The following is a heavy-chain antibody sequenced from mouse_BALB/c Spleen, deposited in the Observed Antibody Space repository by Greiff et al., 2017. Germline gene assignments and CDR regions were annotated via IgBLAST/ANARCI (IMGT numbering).Heavy chain of an antibody. CDR2: INPYNGAT. D-gene: IGHD2-1*01. Sequence: LVEPGASVKISCKASGYSFTGYYMHWVKQSHVKSLEWIGRINPYNGATSYNQNFKDKASLTVDKSSSTAYMELHSLTSEDSAVYYCARYGNYVDYWGQGTTLTVSS. CDR3: ARYGNYVDY. CDR1: GYSFTGYY. J-gene: IGHJ2*01. V-gene: IGHV1-26*01.